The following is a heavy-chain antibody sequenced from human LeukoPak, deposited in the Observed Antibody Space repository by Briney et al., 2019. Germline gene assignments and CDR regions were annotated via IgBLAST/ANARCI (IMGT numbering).Heavy chain of an antibody. V-gene: IGHV1-24*01. CDR3: ATGVVPAAIGGMDV. D-gene: IGHD2-2*02. CDR1: GYTLTELS. CDR2: FDPEDGET. Sequence: ASVKVSCKVSGYTLTELSMHWVRQAPGKGLEWMGGFDPEDGETIYAQKFQGRVTMTEDTSTGTAYMELSSLRSEDTAVYCCATGVVPAAIGGMDVWGQGTTVTVSS. J-gene: IGHJ6*02.